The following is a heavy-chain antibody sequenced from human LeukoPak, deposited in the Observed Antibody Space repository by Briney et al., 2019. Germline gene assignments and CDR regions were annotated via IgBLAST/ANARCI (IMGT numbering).Heavy chain of an antibody. J-gene: IGHJ6*02. CDR2: ISYDGSNK. D-gene: IGHD1-1*01. Sequence: GRSLRLSCAASGFTFSSYAMHWVRQAPGKGLEWVAVISYDGSNKYYADSVKGRFTISRDNSKNTLYLQMNSLRAEDTAVYYWAKDRYENLYYYYGMDAWGQGTTVTVSS. CDR3: AKDRYENLYYYYGMDA. CDR1: GFTFSSYA. V-gene: IGHV3-30*04.